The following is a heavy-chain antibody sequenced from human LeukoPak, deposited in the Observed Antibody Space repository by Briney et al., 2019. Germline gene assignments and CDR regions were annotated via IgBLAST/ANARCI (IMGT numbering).Heavy chain of an antibody. J-gene: IGHJ4*02. V-gene: IGHV4-39*01. CDR2: ISYSGST. CDR1: GGSVSSSTYY. Sequence: SETLSLTCTVSGGSVSSSTYYWGWIRQPPGKGLEWVGSISYSGSTYYNPSLKSRVTISVDTSKNRFSLRLSSVTAADTAVYYCARQWPEQWLLRYYFDYWGQGTLVTVSS. CDR3: ARQWPEQWLLRYYFDY. D-gene: IGHD6-19*01.